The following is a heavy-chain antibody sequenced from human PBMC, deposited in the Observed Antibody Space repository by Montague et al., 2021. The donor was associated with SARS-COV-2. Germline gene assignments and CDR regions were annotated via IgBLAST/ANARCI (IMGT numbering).Heavy chain of an antibody. Sequence: SETLSLTCAVYGGSFSGYYWSWICQSPGKGLELIAEINHSGTTNYNFNPSLRSRVTISVDTSKSQFSLKLTSVTAADTGVYYCARWDPQTLTLIGLRGKSASDYWGQGTLVTVSS. V-gene: IGHV4-34*01. CDR2: INHSGTT. D-gene: IGHD4-23*01. CDR3: ARWDPQTLTLIGLRGKSASDY. J-gene: IGHJ4*02. CDR1: GGSFSGYY.